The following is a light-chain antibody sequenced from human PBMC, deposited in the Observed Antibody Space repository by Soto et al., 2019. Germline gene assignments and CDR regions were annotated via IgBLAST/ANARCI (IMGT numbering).Light chain of an antibody. CDR2: GAS. Sequence: EIVLTQSPGTLSLSPGERATLSCRASQSVSSSYLAWYQQKPGQAPRLLIYGASSRATGIPDRVSGSGSGTDFSLTISRLEPEDFAVYYCQQYGRSWTFGQGTKVEIK. CDR1: QSVSSSY. J-gene: IGKJ1*01. V-gene: IGKV3-20*01. CDR3: QQYGRSWT.